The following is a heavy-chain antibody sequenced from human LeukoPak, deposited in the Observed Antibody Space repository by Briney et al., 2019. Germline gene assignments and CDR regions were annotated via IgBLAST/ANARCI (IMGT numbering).Heavy chain of an antibody. J-gene: IGHJ5*02. CDR3: ARDGDSSGYSSWFDP. Sequence: SETLSLTCTVSGGSISSYYWSWIRQPPGKGLEWIGYIYYSGSTNYNPSLKSRVTISVDTSKNQFSLKLSSVTAADTAVYYCARDGDSSGYSSWFDPWGQGTLVTVSS. D-gene: IGHD3-22*01. CDR2: IYYSGST. V-gene: IGHV4-59*01. CDR1: GGSISSYY.